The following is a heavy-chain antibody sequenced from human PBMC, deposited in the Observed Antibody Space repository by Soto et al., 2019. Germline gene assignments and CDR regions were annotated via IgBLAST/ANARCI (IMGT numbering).Heavy chain of an antibody. J-gene: IGHJ4*02. CDR1: GFTFSSYA. D-gene: IGHD4-17*01. CDR3: ARDTDEIDTVTLSPSFGY. V-gene: IGHV3-30-3*01. CDR2: ISYDGSNK. Sequence: QVQLVESGGGVVQPGRSRRLSCAASGFTFSSYAMHWVRQAPGKGLEWVAVISYDGSNKYYADSVKGRFTISRDNSKNTLYLQMNSLRAEDTAVYYCARDTDEIDTVTLSPSFGYWGQGTLVTVSS.